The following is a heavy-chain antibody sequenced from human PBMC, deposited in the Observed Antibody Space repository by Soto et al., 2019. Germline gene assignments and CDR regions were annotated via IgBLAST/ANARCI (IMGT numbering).Heavy chain of an antibody. Sequence: EVQLLESGGGLVQPGGSLRLSCAASGFTFNNYAMTWVRQAPGKGLEWVSAISGGGDTTSYADSVKXRXXXSRXGXXXXXXXXXXXXXXXXXXXXXXAXGRGGSGSLTPRVDFWGQGTLVTVSS. D-gene: IGHD3-10*01. CDR3: AXGRGGSGSLTPRVDF. CDR2: ISGGGDTT. CDR1: GFTFNNYA. J-gene: IGHJ4*02. V-gene: IGHV3-23*01.